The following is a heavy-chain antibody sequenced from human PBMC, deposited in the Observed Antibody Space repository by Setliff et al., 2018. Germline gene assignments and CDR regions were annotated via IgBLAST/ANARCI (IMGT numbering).Heavy chain of an antibody. CDR3: TRGQRAWYY. CDR1: GYTFINYG. D-gene: IGHD6-19*01. J-gene: IGHJ4*02. Sequence: ASVKVSCKTSGYTFINYGLSWMRQAPGQGLEWMGWTSAYNGNTNYALKLQDRVIMTADTSTNTVYLDLRSLRSDDSATYYCTRGQRAWYYWGQGTLVTVSS. V-gene: IGHV1-18*01. CDR2: TSAYNGNT.